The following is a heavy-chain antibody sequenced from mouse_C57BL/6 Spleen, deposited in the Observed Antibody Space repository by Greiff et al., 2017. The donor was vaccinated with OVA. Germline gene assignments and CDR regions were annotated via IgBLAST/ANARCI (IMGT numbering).Heavy chain of an antibody. CDR3: ARHSYYGNYELAY. V-gene: IGHV5-6*01. Sequence: EVKLMESGGDLVKPGGSLKLSCAASGFTFSSYGMSWVRQTPDKRLEWVATISSGGSYTYYPDSVKGRFTISRDNAKNTLYLQMSSLKSEDTAMYYCARHSYYGNYELAYWSQGTLVTVSA. CDR2: ISSGGSYT. J-gene: IGHJ3*01. CDR1: GFTFSSYG. D-gene: IGHD2-1*01.